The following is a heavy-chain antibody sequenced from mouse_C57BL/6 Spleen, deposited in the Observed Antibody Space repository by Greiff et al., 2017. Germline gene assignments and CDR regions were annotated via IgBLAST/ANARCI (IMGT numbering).Heavy chain of an antibody. CDR2: IYPGDGDT. CDR1: GYAFSSYW. D-gene: IGHD1-1*01. Sequence: QVQLQQSGAELVKPGASVKISCKASGYAFSSYWMNWVKQRPGKGLEWIGQIYPGDGDTNYNGKFKGKATLTADKSSSTAYMQLSSLTSEDSAVYFCARSPSLRAWFAYWGQGTLVTVSA. V-gene: IGHV1-80*01. J-gene: IGHJ3*01. CDR3: ARSPSLRAWFAY.